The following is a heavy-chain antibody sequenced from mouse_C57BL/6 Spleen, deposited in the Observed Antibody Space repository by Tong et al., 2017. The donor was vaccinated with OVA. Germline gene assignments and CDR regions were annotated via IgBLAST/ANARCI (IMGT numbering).Heavy chain of an antibody. J-gene: IGHJ2*01. V-gene: IGHV5-2*01. CDR3: ARHGNYFDY. CDR2: ISNGGGST. CDR1: EYEFPSHD. Sequence: EVQLQESGGGLVQPGESLKLSCESNEYEFPSHDMSWVRKTPEKRLEWVAYISNGGGSTYYPDTVKGRFTISRDNAKNTLYLQMSRLKSEDTAMYYCARHGNYFDYWGQGTTLTVSS. D-gene: IGHD1-1*02.